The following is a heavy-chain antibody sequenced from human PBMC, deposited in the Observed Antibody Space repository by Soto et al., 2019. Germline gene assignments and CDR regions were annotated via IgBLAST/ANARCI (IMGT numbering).Heavy chain of an antibody. CDR3: AKDGPPTLGYCSGGSCGTDY. V-gene: IGHV3-30*18. CDR2: ISYDGSNK. D-gene: IGHD2-15*01. Sequence: QVQLVESGGGVVQPGRSLRLSCAASGFTFSSYGMHWVRQAPGKGLEWVAVISYDGSNKYYADSVKGRFTISRDNSKNTLYLQMNSLRAEDTAVYYCAKDGPPTLGYCSGGSCGTDYWGQGTLVTVSS. J-gene: IGHJ4*02. CDR1: GFTFSSYG.